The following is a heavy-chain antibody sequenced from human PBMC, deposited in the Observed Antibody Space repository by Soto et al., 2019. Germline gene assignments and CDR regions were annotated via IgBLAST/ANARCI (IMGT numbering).Heavy chain of an antibody. D-gene: IGHD2-15*01. V-gene: IGHV1-24*01. J-gene: IGHJ3*02. CDR2: FDPEDGET. CDR3: ATAIYCSGGSCSSKAGAFDI. CDR1: GYTLTELS. Sequence: ASVKVSCKVSGYTLTELSMHWVRQAPGKGLERMGGFDPEDGETIYAQKFQGRVTMTEDTSTDTAYMELSSLGSEDTAVYYCATAIYCSGGSCSSKAGAFDIWGQ.